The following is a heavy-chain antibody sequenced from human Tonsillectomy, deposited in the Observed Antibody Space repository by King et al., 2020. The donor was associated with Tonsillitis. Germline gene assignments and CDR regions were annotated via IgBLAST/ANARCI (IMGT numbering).Heavy chain of an antibody. Sequence: ITLKESGPTLVKPTQTLTLTCTFSGFSLSTSGVGVGWIRQPPGKALEWLALIYWDDDERYSPCLRSRLTITKDTSKNQVVLTMTNMDPVATATYFCAHRRGRGQWLEGLNWFDLWGQGTLVTVSS. D-gene: IGHD6-19*01. CDR2: IYWDDDE. J-gene: IGHJ5*02. V-gene: IGHV2-5*02. CDR3: AHRRGRGQWLEGLNWFDL. CDR1: GFSLSTSGVG.